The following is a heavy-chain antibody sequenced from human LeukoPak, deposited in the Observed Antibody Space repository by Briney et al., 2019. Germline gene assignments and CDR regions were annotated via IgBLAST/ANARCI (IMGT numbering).Heavy chain of an antibody. CDR1: GFTFSSYA. CDR2: ISGSGGST. D-gene: IGHD6-13*01. J-gene: IGHJ5*02. V-gene: IGHV3-23*01. CDR3: AKGDSSSWYNWFDP. Sequence: GGSLRLSCAASGFTFSSYAMSWVRQAPGKGLEWVSAISGSGGSTYYADSVKGRFTISRDNSKNTLYLQMSSLRAEDTAVYYCAKGDSSSWYNWFDPWGQGTLVTVSS.